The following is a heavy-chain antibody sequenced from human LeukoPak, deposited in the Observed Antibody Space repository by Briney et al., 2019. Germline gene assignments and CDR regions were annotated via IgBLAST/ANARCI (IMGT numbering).Heavy chain of an antibody. V-gene: IGHV1-18*01. CDR1: GYTFTNYG. CDR3: ARGGYVWGTYRYSDPPDY. D-gene: IGHD3-16*02. J-gene: IGHJ4*02. CDR2: ISAYNGYT. Sequence: GASVKVSCKASGYTFTNYGISWVRQAPGQGLEWMGWISAYNGYTDYAQKLQFRVTMTTDTSTSTAYMELSSLRSEDTAVYYCARGGYVWGTYRYSDPPDYWGQGTLVTVSS.